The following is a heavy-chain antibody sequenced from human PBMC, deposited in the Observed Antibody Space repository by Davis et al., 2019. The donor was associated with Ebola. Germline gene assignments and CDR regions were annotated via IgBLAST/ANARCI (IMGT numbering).Heavy chain of an antibody. D-gene: IGHD3-10*01. V-gene: IGHV3-33*06. Sequence: GESLKISCAASGFTFSSYGMHWVRQAPGKGLEWVAVIWYDGSNKYYADSVKGRFTISRDNSKNTLYLQMNSLRAEDTAVYYCAKDRGGGLGYYYGMDVWGQGTTVTVSS. CDR1: GFTFSSYG. J-gene: IGHJ6*02. CDR3: AKDRGGGLGYYYGMDV. CDR2: IWYDGSNK.